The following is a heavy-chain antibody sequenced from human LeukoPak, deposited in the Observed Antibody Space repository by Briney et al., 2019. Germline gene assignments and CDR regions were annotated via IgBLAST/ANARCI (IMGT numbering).Heavy chain of an antibody. J-gene: IGHJ6*03. CDR2: INHSGST. Sequence: SETLSLTCAVYGGSFSSYYWSWIRQPPGKGLEWIGEINHSGSTNYNPSLKSRVTISVDTSKNQFSLKLSSVTAADTAVYYCARTYYYYYYMDVWGKGTTVTVSS. CDR1: GGSFSSYY. V-gene: IGHV4-34*01. CDR3: ARTYYYYYYMDV.